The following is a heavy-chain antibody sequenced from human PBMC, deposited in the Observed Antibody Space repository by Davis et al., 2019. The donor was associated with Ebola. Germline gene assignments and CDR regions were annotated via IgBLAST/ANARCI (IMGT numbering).Heavy chain of an antibody. CDR1: GYIFTNYY. D-gene: IGHD3-10*02. V-gene: IGHV1-46*01. J-gene: IGHJ6*02. CDR2: INPSGGST. Sequence: ASVKVSCKASGYIFTNYYIHWLRQAPGQGLEWMGIINPSGGSTSYAQKFQGRVTMTRNTSISTAYMELSSLRSEDTAVYYCARGHFTGVTPLFDPWGQGTTVTVSS. CDR3: ARGHFTGVTPLFDP.